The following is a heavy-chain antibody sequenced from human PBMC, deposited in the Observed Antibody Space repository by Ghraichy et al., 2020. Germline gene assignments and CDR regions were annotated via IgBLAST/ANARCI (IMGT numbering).Heavy chain of an antibody. V-gene: IGHV4-59*01. CDR2: IYYSGST. Sequence: SETLSLTCTVSGGSISSYYWSWIRQPPGKGLEWIGYIYYSGSTNYNPSLKSRVTISVDTSKNQFSLKLSSVTAADTAVYYCARAGAVTPDFDYWGQGTLVTVSS. CDR1: GGSISSYY. J-gene: IGHJ4*02. D-gene: IGHD4-17*01. CDR3: ARAGAVTPDFDY.